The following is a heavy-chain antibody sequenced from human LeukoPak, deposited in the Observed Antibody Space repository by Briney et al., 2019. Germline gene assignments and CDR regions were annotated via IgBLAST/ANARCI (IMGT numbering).Heavy chain of an antibody. CDR2: IRYDGSNK. J-gene: IGHJ4*02. CDR1: GFTFSSYG. CDR3: ARDPGDTAMVDY. D-gene: IGHD5-18*01. Sequence: GGSLRLSCAASGFTFSSYGMHWVRQAPGKGLEWVAFIRYDGSNKYYADSVKGRFTISRDNSKNTLYLQMNSLRAEDTAVYYCARDPGDTAMVDYWGQGTLVTVSS. V-gene: IGHV3-30*02.